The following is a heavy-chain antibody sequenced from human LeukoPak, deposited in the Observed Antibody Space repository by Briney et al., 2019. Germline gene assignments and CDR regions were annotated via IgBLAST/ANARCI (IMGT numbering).Heavy chain of an antibody. CDR3: ARRDSLNYDILTGYFPYYYYYGMDV. V-gene: IGHV1-8*01. J-gene: IGHJ6*02. CDR2: MNPNSGNT. Sequence: ASVKVSCKASGYTFTSYDINWVRQATGQGLEWMGWMNPNSGNTGYAKKFQGRVTMTRNTSISTAYMELSSLRSEDTAVYYCARRDSLNYDILTGYFPYYYYYGMDVWGLGTRSPSP. CDR1: GYTFTSYD. D-gene: IGHD3-9*01.